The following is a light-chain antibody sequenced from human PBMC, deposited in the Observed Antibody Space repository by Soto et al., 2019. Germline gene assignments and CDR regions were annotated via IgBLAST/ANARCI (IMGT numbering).Light chain of an antibody. V-gene: IGKV3-11*01. J-gene: IGKJ1*01. CDR1: QAVNTR. Sequence: EIVLTQSPDTLSSFPGDRVTLSCRASQAVNTRLAWYQHKPGQAPRLLIYLTSNRAAGIPARFSGSGSGTDFTLTISDVEPEDFAVYYCHQRQSWPRTFGQGTKVDIK. CDR3: HQRQSWPRT. CDR2: LTS.